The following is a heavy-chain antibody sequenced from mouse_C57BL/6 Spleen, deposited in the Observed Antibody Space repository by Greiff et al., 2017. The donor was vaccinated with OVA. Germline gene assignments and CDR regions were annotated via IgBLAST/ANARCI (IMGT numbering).Heavy chain of an antibody. J-gene: IGHJ1*03. Sequence: VQLQQPGAELVKPGASVTLSCKASGYTFTGYWMHWVKQRPGQGLEWIGMIHPNSGSTSYNEKFKSKATLTVDKSYSTAYMQLSSLTSEDSAVYYGARWGYGYENFDVWGTGTTVTVAS. CDR1: GYTFTGYW. CDR2: IHPNSGST. D-gene: IGHD2-2*01. V-gene: IGHV1-64*01. CDR3: ARWGYGYENFDV.